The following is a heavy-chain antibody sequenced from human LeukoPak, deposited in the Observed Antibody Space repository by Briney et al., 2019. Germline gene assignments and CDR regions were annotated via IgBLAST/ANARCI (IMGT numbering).Heavy chain of an antibody. CDR1: GFTFSTYD. CDR3: AKDFSHDYGDFGFDY. Sequence: GGSLRLSCAASGFTFSTYDMHWVRQAPGKGLEWVAFIQYDGSKKYSRDSVRGRFSISRDNSKNTLYLQMNSLRAEDTAVYYCAKDFSHDYGDFGFDYWGQGTLVTVSS. D-gene: IGHD4-17*01. J-gene: IGHJ4*02. V-gene: IGHV3-30*02. CDR2: IQYDGSKK.